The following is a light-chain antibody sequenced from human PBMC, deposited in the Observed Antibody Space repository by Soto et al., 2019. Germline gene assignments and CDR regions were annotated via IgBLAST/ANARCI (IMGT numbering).Light chain of an antibody. J-gene: IGKJ1*01. CDR3: QQYNNWPPWT. CDR2: DAS. V-gene: IGKV3-15*01. CDR1: QGISSN. Sequence: EIVMTQSPATLSVSPGERATLSCRASQGISSNLAWYQQKPGQAPSLLIYDASTRATGIPARFSGSGSGTEFTLTISSLQSEDFAVYYCQQYNNWPPWTFGQGTKVDI.